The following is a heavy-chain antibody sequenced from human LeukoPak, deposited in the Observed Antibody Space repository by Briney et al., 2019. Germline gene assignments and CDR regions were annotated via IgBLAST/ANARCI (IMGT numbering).Heavy chain of an antibody. J-gene: IGHJ4*02. CDR2: IKQDGSEK. D-gene: IGHD6-13*01. CDR3: ARGRSIAAAGADYFDY. CDR1: GFTFSSYW. V-gene: IGHV3-7*05. Sequence: GGSLRLSCAASGFTFSSYWMSWVRQAPGKGLEWVANIKQDGSEKYYVDSVKGRFTISRDNAKNSLYLQMNSLRAEDTAVYYCARGRSIAAAGADYFDYWGQGTLVTVSS.